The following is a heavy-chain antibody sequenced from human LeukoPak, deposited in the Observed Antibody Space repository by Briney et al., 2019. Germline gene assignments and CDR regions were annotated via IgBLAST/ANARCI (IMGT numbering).Heavy chain of an antibody. D-gene: IGHD3-3*01. CDR2: INPNSGGT. Sequence: PGESLKISCKGSGYSFTSYWIGWVRQAPGQGLEWMGWINPNSGGTNYAQKFQGRVTMTRDTSISTAYMELSRLRSDDTAVYYCARAFENVECLGYWGQGTLVTVSS. CDR3: ARAFENVECLGY. CDR1: GYSFTSYW. V-gene: IGHV1-2*02. J-gene: IGHJ4*02.